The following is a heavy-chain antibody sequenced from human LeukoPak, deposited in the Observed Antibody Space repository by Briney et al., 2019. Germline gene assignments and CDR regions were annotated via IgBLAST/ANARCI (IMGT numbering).Heavy chain of an antibody. CDR2: IYHSGST. V-gene: IGHV4-4*02. D-gene: IGHD3-3*01. CDR1: GGSISSSNW. Sequence: SETLSLTCAVSGGSISSSNWWSWVRQPPGKGLEWIGEIYHSGSTNYNPSLKSRVTISVDRSKNQFSLKLSSVTAADTAVYYCARENNDFWSGYFADYWGQGTLVTVSS. CDR3: ARENNDFWSGYFADY. J-gene: IGHJ4*02.